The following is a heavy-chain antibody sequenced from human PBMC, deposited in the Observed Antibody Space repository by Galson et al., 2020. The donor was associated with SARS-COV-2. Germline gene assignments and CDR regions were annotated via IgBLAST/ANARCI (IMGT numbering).Heavy chain of an antibody. CDR2: IYPGDSDT. D-gene: IGHD2-2*01. CDR1: GYSFTSYW. CDR3: AGAGSAAIYGFDP. Sequence: GESLKIYCKGSGYSFTSYWIGWVRQMPGKGLEWMGIIYPGDSDTRYSPSFQGQVTISADKSISTAYLQWSSLKASDTAMYYCAGAGSAAIYGFDPWGQGTLVTVSS. V-gene: IGHV5-51*01. J-gene: IGHJ5*02.